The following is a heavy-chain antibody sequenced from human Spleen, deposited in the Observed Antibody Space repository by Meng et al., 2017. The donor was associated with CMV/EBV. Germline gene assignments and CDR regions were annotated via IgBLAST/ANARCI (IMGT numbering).Heavy chain of an antibody. CDR1: GGSVSSGSYY. Sequence: GSLRLSCTVSGGSVSSGSYYWGWIRQPPGKGLEWIGSIYYSGSTYYNPSLKSRVTISVDTSKNQFSLKLSSVTAADTAVYYCARDKRFLEWLQDYYYGMDVWGQGTTVTVSS. CDR2: IYYSGST. D-gene: IGHD3-3*01. CDR3: ARDKRFLEWLQDYYYGMDV. J-gene: IGHJ6*02. V-gene: IGHV4-39*07.